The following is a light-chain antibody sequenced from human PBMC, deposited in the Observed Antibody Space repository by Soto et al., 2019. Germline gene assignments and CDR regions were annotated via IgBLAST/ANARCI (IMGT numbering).Light chain of an antibody. CDR1: SSNIGAVFD. V-gene: IGLV1-40*01. CDR3: QSYGSGRSGLL. Sequence: QPVLTQPPSVSGAPGQRVTISCTGSSSNIGAVFDVHWYQQVPGTAPKLLIYENTKRPSGVPDRFSGSKSGTSASLAITGLQAEDEADYYCQSYGSGRSGLLFGGGTQLTVL. CDR2: ENT. J-gene: IGLJ2*01.